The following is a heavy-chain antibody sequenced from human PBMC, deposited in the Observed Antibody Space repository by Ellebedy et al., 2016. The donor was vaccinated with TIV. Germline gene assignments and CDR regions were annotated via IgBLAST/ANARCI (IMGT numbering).Heavy chain of an antibody. CDR3: ARHLTPELVPNWFDP. CDR2: IYPGDSDT. CDR1: GYSFTSYW. V-gene: IGHV5-51*01. Sequence: GESLKISXKGSGYSFTSYWIGWVRQMPGKGLEWMGIIYPGDSDTRYSPSFQGQVTISADKSISTAYLQWSSLKASDTAMYYCARHLTPELVPNWFDPWGQGTLVTVSS. D-gene: IGHD6-13*01. J-gene: IGHJ5*02.